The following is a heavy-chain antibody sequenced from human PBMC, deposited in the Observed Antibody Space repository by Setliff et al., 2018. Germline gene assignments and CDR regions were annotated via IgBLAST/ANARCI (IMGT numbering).Heavy chain of an antibody. D-gene: IGHD2-15*01. J-gene: IGHJ3*02. Sequence: PCLTCSLFGGPICTYYWSWIRQPPGKGLEWIWNINFSGNSNYIPSLKSRVTRPVHTPKNQFSLKLSSVTAADAAVYCCARDTRGRDSSCVPSDTFDIWGRGTMVTVSS. CDR1: GGPICTYY. CDR3: ARDTRGRDSSCVPSDTFDI. V-gene: IGHV4-59*01. CDR2: INFSGNS.